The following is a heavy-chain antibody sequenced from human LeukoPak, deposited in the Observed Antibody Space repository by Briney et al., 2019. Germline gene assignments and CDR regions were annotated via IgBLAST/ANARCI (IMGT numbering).Heavy chain of an antibody. CDR3: ARLRSSWYDAFDI. CDR2: IKQDGSEK. Sequence: GGSLRLSCAASGFTFSTYWMSWVRQAPGKGLEWVANIKQDGSEKYCVDSVKGRFTISRDNAKNSLYLQMNSLRAEDTAVYYCARLRSSWYDAFDIWGQGTMVTVSS. CDR1: GFTFSTYW. V-gene: IGHV3-7*01. D-gene: IGHD6-13*01. J-gene: IGHJ3*02.